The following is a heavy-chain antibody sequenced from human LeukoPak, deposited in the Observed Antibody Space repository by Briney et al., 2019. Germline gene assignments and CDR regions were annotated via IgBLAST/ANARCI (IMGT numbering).Heavy chain of an antibody. CDR1: GGSISSYY. V-gene: IGHV4-59*12. D-gene: IGHD5-18*01. CDR3: ARRGYSYGSDY. CDR2: IYYSGST. Sequence: SETLSLTCTVSGGSISSYYWSWIRQPRGKGLEWIGYIYYSGSTNYNPSLKSRVTISVDTSKNQFSLKLSSVTAADTAVYYCARRGYSYGSDYWGQGTLVTVSS. J-gene: IGHJ4*02.